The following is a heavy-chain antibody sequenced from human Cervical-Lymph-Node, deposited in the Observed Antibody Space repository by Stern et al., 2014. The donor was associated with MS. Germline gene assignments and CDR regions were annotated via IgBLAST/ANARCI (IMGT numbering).Heavy chain of an antibody. V-gene: IGHV5-51*01. J-gene: IGHJ4*02. CDR3: ARQRYFDY. CDR2: IFPGGFDI. Sequence: EVQLVQSGPEVKRPGESLKISCQASGYTFTSYWIGWVRQMPGKGLEWITIIFPGGFDIRYSPSFQGQVTISANNSSSPAYLQWNNLKASDSAIYYCARQRYFDYWGQGTLVTVSS. CDR1: GYTFTSYW.